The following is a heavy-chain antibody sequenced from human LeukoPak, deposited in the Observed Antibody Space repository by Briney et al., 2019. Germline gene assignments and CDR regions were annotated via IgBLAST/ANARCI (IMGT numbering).Heavy chain of an antibody. CDR1: GGSFSGYY. Sequence: SETLSLTCAVYGGSFSGYYWSWIRQPPGKGLEWIGEINHSGSTNYNPPLKSRVTISVDTSKNQFSLKLSSVTAADTAVYYCARGLHYYGSGTPRAFEDYWGQGTLVTVSS. CDR2: INHSGST. V-gene: IGHV4-34*01. CDR3: ARGLHYYGSGTPRAFEDY. D-gene: IGHD3-10*01. J-gene: IGHJ4*02.